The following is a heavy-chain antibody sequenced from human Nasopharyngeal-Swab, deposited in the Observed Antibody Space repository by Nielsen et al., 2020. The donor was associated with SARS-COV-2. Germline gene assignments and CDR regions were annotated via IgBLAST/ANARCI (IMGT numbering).Heavy chain of an antibody. D-gene: IGHD6-13*01. Sequence: ASVKVSCKASGYTFTSYDINWVRQATGQGLEWMGWMNPNSGNTGYAQKFQERVTITRDMSTSTAYMELSSLRSEDTAVYYCAAGSYSSSYYYYYMDVWGKGTTVTVSS. CDR3: AAGSYSSSYYYYYMDV. V-gene: IGHV1-8*01. CDR2: MNPNSGNT. CDR1: GYTFTSYD. J-gene: IGHJ6*03.